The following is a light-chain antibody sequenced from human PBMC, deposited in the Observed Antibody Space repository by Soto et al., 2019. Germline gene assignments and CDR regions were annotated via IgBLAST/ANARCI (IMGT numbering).Light chain of an antibody. CDR2: DNN. CDR3: QTYDSSLGGSHV. V-gene: IGLV1-40*01. Sequence: QSVLTQPPSVSGAPGQRVTISCTGSSTNIGAGYDVHWYQQLPGTAPKLLIYDNNNRPSGVPDRFSGSKSGTSASLAITGLQAEDEADYDGQTYDSSLGGSHVFGTGTKLTVL. J-gene: IGLJ1*01. CDR1: STNIGAGYD.